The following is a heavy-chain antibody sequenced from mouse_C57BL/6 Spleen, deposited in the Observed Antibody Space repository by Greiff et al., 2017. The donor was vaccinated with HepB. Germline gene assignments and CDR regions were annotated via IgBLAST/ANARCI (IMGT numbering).Heavy chain of an antibody. Sequence: QVQLQQSGAELVRPGASVTLSCKASGYTFTDYEMHWVKQTPVHGLEWIGAIDPETGGTAYNQKFKGKAILTADKSSSTAYMERRSLTSEDSAVYYCTKLPDWDGNYWGQGTTLTVSS. CDR1: GYTFTDYE. V-gene: IGHV1-15*01. CDR3: TKLPDWDGNY. J-gene: IGHJ2*01. CDR2: IDPETGGT. D-gene: IGHD4-1*01.